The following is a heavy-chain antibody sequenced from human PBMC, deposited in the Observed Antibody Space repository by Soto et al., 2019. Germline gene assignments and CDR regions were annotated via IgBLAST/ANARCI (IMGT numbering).Heavy chain of an antibody. CDR3: AREASKYSGMDV. CDR1: GYTYTNYY. D-gene: IGHD2-21*01. Sequence: ASVKVSRKASGYTYTNYYMHCVRQAPRQGLEWMGVINPSGGSTTYAQKFQGRVTMTRDTSTSTVYMELSSLISEDTTEYYCAREASKYSGMDVWGQGTTVTVSS. CDR2: INPSGGST. V-gene: IGHV1-46*01. J-gene: IGHJ6*02.